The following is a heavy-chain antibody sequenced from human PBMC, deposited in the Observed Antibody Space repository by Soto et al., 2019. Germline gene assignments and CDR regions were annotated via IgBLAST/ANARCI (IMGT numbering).Heavy chain of an antibody. CDR2: ISAYNGNT. D-gene: IGHD2-15*01. CDR1: GYTFTSYG. CDR3: ARDRYVVVVAATHADYCFYGMDV. J-gene: IGHJ6*02. V-gene: IGHV1-18*04. Sequence: ASVKVSCKASGYTFTSYGISWVRHAPGRGREWMGWISAYNGNTNYAKKLQGRDTMTTDKSTSTADKVQRSLRSDAAAVYYCARDRYVVVVAATHADYCFYGMDVWGQGTTVTVSS.